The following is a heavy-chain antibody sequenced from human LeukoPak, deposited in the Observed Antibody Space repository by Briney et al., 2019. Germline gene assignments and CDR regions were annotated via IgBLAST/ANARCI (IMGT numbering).Heavy chain of an antibody. Sequence: GGSLRLSCVASGFPFSTYWMHWVRQAPGKGLIWVSHINSDGSNARYVDSVKGRFTISRDNAKNTLYLQMNSLRAEDTGVYYCARKTVPDYWGQGTLVTVSS. CDR3: ARKTVPDY. CDR2: INSDGSNA. CDR1: GFPFSTYW. D-gene: IGHD1-1*01. J-gene: IGHJ4*02. V-gene: IGHV3-74*01.